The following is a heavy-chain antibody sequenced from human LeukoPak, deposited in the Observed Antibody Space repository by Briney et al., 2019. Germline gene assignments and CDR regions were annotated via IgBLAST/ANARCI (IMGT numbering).Heavy chain of an antibody. CDR3: ARGGTMVRGVILGY. Sequence: SETLSLTCTASGGSFNKYYWSWIRQPPGKGLEWIGYIYYTGSTNYNPSLKSRVTISLDTSKNQFSLKLSSVTAADTAVYYCARGGTMVRGVILGYWGQGTLVTVSS. V-gene: IGHV4-59*12. CDR1: GGSFNKYY. CDR2: IYYTGST. D-gene: IGHD3-10*01. J-gene: IGHJ4*02.